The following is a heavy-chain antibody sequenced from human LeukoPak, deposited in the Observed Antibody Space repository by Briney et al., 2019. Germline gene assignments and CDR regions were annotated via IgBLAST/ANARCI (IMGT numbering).Heavy chain of an antibody. CDR3: ASDNPIWFGEGYFDY. CDR1: GFTFSVSV. Sequence: GGSLRLSCAASGFTFSVSVMNWVRQAPGKGLEWVSGVSSSGSNTYYAESVKGRFTISRDNHKNTVHLQMNSLRVEDTAMYYCASDNPIWFGEGYFDYWGQGTLVTVSS. D-gene: IGHD3-10*01. V-gene: IGHV3-23*05. CDR2: VSSSGSNT. J-gene: IGHJ4*02.